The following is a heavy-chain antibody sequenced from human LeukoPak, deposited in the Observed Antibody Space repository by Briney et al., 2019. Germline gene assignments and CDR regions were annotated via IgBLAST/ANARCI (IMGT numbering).Heavy chain of an antibody. J-gene: IGHJ4*02. D-gene: IGHD6-6*01. Sequence: PGGSLRLSCAASGFTFSSYAMSWVRQAPGKGLEWVSAISGSGGSTYYADSVKGRFTISRDNSKNTLYLQMNSLRAGDTAVYYCAKGVEYSSSSYYFDYWGQGTLVTVSS. CDR3: AKGVEYSSSSYYFDY. CDR1: GFTFSSYA. V-gene: IGHV3-23*01. CDR2: ISGSGGST.